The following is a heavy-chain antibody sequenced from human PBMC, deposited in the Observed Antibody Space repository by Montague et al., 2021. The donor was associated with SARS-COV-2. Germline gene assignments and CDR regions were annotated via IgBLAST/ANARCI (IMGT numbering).Heavy chain of an antibody. V-gene: IGHV4-4*02. CDR2: IYHSGGT. CDR1: AGSISSSNW. Sequence: SETLSLTCAVSAGSISSSNWWRWVRQPPGKGLEWIAEIYHSGGTNYNPSLKSRVTISVDKSKNQFSLKLSSVTAADTAVYYCARIPFGYYGMDVWGQGTTVTVSS. CDR3: ARIPFGYYGMDV. D-gene: IGHD3-16*01. J-gene: IGHJ6*02.